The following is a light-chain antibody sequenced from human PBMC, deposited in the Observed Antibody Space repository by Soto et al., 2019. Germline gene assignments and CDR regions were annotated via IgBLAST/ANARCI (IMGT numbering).Light chain of an antibody. V-gene: IGLV2-14*01. Sequence: QSALTQPASVSGSPGQSITISCTGTSSDVGAYNYVSWYQHHPGKAPKFMIYEVSNRPSGVSNRFSGSKSGNTASLTISGLRAGNEADYSGSTYTSSSTLLYVFGTGTRVPVL. CDR3: STYTSSSTLLYV. J-gene: IGLJ1*01. CDR2: EVS. CDR1: SSDVGAYNY.